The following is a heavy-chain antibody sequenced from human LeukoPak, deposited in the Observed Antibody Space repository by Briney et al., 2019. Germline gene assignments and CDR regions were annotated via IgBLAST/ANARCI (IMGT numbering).Heavy chain of an antibody. J-gene: IGHJ5*02. CDR1: GFTFSSYS. D-gene: IGHD1-14*01. V-gene: IGHV3-21*01. Sequence: GGSLRLSCAASGFTFSSYSMNWVRQAPGRGLEWVSSISSSSSYIYYADSVKGRFTISRDNAKNSLYLQMNSLRAEDTAVYYCARDTDRNWFDPWGQGTLVTVSS. CDR2: ISSSSSYI. CDR3: ARDTDRNWFDP.